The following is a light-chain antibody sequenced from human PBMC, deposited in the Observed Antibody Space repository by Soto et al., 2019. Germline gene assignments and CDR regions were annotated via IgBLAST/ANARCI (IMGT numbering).Light chain of an antibody. CDR2: AAS. Sequence: AIRMTQSPSSLSASTGDRVTITCRASQGISSYLAWYQQKPGKAPKLLIYAASTLQSGVPSRFSGSGSGTDFTLTIRSLQPEDFATYYCQQLESYPSTFGGGTKVDIK. CDR3: QQLESYPST. J-gene: IGKJ4*01. CDR1: QGISSY. V-gene: IGKV1-8*01.